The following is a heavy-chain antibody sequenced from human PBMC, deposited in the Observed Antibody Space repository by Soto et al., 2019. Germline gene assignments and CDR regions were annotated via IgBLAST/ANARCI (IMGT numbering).Heavy chain of an antibody. CDR2: INHSGST. J-gene: IGHJ4*02. V-gene: IGHV4-34*01. D-gene: IGHD3-10*01. CDR3: ARILGYYGSAHRPLDY. CDR1: GGSFSGYY. Sequence: PSETLSLTCAVYGGSFSGYYWSWIRQPPGKGLEWIGEINHSGSTNYNPSLKSRVTISVDTSKNQFSLKLSSVTAADTAVYYCARILGYYGSAHRPLDYWGQGTLVTVSS.